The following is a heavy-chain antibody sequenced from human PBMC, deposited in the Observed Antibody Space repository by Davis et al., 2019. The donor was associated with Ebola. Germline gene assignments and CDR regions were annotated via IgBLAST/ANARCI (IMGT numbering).Heavy chain of an antibody. CDR3: TGGGSYYVLDY. J-gene: IGHJ4*02. CDR1: GVIFDNYV. D-gene: IGHD3-10*01. Sequence: SSQVSCKASGVIFDNYVISWVRQAPGQELEWMGGTITLLGTTNYAQKFQDRATITADRSTSTFYMEMSSLASDDTAVYYCTGGGSYYVLDYWGQGTMVTVSS. V-gene: IGHV1-69*10. CDR2: TITLLGTT.